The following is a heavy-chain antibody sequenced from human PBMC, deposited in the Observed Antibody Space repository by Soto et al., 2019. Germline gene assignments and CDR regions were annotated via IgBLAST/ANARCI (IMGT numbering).Heavy chain of an antibody. Sequence: SETLSLTCTVSGGSISSSSYYWGWIRQPPGKGLEWIGSIYYSGSTYYNPSLKSRVTISVDTSKNQFSLKLSSVTAADTAVYYCARQGHGDSTPVYYGMDVWGQGTTVTVSS. J-gene: IGHJ6*02. CDR3: ARQGHGDSTPVYYGMDV. CDR2: IYYSGST. CDR1: GGSISSSSYY. V-gene: IGHV4-39*01. D-gene: IGHD4-17*01.